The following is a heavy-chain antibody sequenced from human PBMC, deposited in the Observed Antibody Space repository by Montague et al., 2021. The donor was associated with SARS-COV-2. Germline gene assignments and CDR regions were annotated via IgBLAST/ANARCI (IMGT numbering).Heavy chain of an antibody. J-gene: IGHJ4*02. Sequence: SLRLSCPASGFTFSSYEMNWVRQAPGKGLELVSYISSSGSTLYHADSVRGRFTISRDNARDSVYLQMNSLRAEDTAVYYCAREEDSYGSGTLDYWGQGTLVTVSS. D-gene: IGHD3-10*01. V-gene: IGHV3-48*03. CDR3: AREEDSYGSGTLDY. CDR2: ISSSGSTL. CDR1: GFTFSSYE.